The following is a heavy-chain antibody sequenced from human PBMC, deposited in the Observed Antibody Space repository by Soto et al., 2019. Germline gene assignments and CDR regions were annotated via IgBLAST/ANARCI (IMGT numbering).Heavy chain of an antibody. CDR2: IYHSGST. J-gene: IGHJ4*02. CDR3: ARYSSGWEYYFDY. CDR1: GGSISSSNW. V-gene: IGHV4-4*02. Sequence: TLSLTCAVSGGSISSSNWWSWVRQPPGKGLEWIGEIYHSGSTNYNPSLKSRVTISVDKSKNQFSLKLSSVTAADTAVYYCARYSSGWEYYFDYWGQGTLVTVSS. D-gene: IGHD6-19*01.